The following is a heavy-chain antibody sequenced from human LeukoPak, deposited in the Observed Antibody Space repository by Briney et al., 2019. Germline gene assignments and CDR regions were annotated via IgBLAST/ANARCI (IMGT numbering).Heavy chain of an antibody. Sequence: SETLSLTCTVSGGSISSYYWSWIRQPPGKGLEWIGYIYYSGSTNYNPSLKSRVTISVDTSKNQFSLKLSSVTAADTAVYYCARHVGATRRHAFDIWGQGTMVTVSS. D-gene: IGHD1-26*01. V-gene: IGHV4-59*12. CDR3: ARHVGATRRHAFDI. J-gene: IGHJ3*02. CDR2: IYYSGST. CDR1: GGSISSYY.